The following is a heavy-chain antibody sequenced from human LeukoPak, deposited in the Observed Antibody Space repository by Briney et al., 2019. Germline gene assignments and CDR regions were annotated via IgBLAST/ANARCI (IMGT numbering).Heavy chain of an antibody. CDR2: INHSGDT. CDR3: VASSLFPPSY. J-gene: IGHJ4*02. V-gene: IGHV4-34*08. D-gene: IGHD6-6*01. Sequence: PGGSLRLSCAASGFTFSSYWMSWVRQAPGKGLEWIGEINHSGDTNYNPSLKSRVTISADTSKNQFSLNLSSVTAADTAVYFCVASSLFPPSYWGQGTLVTVSS. CDR1: GFTFSSYW.